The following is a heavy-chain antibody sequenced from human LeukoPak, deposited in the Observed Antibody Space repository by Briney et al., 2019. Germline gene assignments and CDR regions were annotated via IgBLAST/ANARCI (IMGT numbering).Heavy chain of an antibody. J-gene: IGHJ4*02. V-gene: IGHV3-23*01. CDR2: ISGSGGST. Sequence: GGSLRLSCAASGFTFSSYAMYWVRQAPGKGLEWVSAISGSGGSTYYADSVKGRFTISRDNSKNTLYLQMNSLRAEDTAVYYCARATVAGTLQDYWGQGTLVTVSS. D-gene: IGHD6-19*01. CDR3: ARATVAGTLQDY. CDR1: GFTFSSYA.